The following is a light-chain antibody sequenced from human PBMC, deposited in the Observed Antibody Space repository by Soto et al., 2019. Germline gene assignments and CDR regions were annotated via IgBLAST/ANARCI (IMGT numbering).Light chain of an antibody. CDR1: QAISSS. CDR3: QHLNDYRYT. V-gene: IGKV1-9*01. Sequence: DIQLTQSPSFLSESVGDRVTITCRASQAISSSLAWYQHNPGKAPKLLIYAASTLQNGVPSSFSGSGSGTEFTLTISSLQPEDFATYYCQHLNDYRYTFGQGTKVEIK. J-gene: IGKJ2*01. CDR2: AAS.